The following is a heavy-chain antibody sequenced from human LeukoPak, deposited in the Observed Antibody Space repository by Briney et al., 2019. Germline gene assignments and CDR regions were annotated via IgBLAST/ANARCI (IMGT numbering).Heavy chain of an antibody. J-gene: IGHJ4*02. Sequence: GSLRLSCAASGFTFSSYAMSWIRQPPGKGLEWIGYIYYSGSTNYNPSLKSRVTISVDTSKNQFSLKLSSVTAADTAVYYCASSRQPAYYYDSSGFWYWGQGTLVTVSS. CDR1: GFTFSSYA. D-gene: IGHD3-22*01. CDR2: IYYSGST. CDR3: ASSRQPAYYYDSSGFWY. V-gene: IGHV4-59*01.